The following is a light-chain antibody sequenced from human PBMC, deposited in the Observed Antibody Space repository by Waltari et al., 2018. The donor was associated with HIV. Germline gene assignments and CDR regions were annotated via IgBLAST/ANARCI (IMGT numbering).Light chain of an antibody. CDR1: SSNIGNNY. Sequence: QSVLTQPPSVSAAPGQKVTISCSGSSSNIGNNYVSWYQQLPGTAPKLLIYDNNTLPSGIPVRFSGSKSGTSATLGITGLQTGDEADYYCGTWDSSLSAVVFGGGTKLTVL. J-gene: IGLJ2*01. V-gene: IGLV1-51*01. CDR3: GTWDSSLSAVV. CDR2: DNN.